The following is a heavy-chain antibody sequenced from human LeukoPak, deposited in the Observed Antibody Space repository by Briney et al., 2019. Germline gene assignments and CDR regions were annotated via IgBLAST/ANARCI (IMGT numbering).Heavy chain of an antibody. J-gene: IGHJ6*03. CDR1: GGSLSGNY. CDR3: AGRPLRYAVIGYNYMDV. CDR2: INHGGST. Sequence: SETLSLTCAVYGGSLSGNYWSWIRQSPGKGLEWIGEINHGGSTNHNPSLKSRVTISIDTSTNQFSLQLSSVTAADTAVYYCAGRPLRYAVIGYNYMDVWGKGTTVTISS. V-gene: IGHV4-34*01. D-gene: IGHD3-9*01.